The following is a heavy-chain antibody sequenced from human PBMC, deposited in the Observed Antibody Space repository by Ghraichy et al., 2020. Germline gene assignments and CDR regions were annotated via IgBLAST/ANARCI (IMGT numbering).Heavy chain of an antibody. V-gene: IGHV3-53*01. D-gene: IGHD2-15*01. CDR1: GFTVSTNY. J-gene: IGHJ2*01. CDR2: IYTGGST. CDR3: ARDSRGGSFQNWYFDL. Sequence: GESLNISCAASGFTVSTNYMSWVRQAPGKGLEWVSIIYTGGSTYYADSVKGRFTISRDNSKNTLYLQMNSLRAEDTAVYYCARDSRGGSFQNWYFDLWGRGTLVTVSS.